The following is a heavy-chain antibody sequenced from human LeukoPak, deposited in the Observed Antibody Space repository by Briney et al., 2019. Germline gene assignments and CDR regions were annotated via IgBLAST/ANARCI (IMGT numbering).Heavy chain of an antibody. J-gene: IGHJ4*02. CDR3: AHTVWCGNYFDY. CDR1: GFTFSTSW. V-gene: IGHV3-74*01. D-gene: IGHD3-3*01. Sequence: GGSLRLSCAASGFTFSTSWMHWVRQVPGKGLVWLSRINSDGRSTDYADSVKGRFTISRDNTKNTLYLQMNSLRADDTAMYYCAHTVWCGNYFDYWGQGTLVTVSS. CDR2: INSDGRST.